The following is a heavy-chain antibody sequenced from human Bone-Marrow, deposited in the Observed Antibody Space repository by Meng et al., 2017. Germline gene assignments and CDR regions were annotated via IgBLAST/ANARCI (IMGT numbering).Heavy chain of an antibody. V-gene: IGHV3-30*04. CDR2: ISYVGSNK. CDR3: ARAFMATGNFDY. J-gene: IGHJ4*02. Sequence: GGSLRLSCAASGFTFSSYAMHWVRQAPGKGLEWVAVISYVGSNKYYADSVKGRFTISRDNSKNTLYLQMNSLRAEDTVVYYCARAFMATGNFDYWGQGTLVTVSS. CDR1: GFTFSSYA. D-gene: IGHD5-24*01.